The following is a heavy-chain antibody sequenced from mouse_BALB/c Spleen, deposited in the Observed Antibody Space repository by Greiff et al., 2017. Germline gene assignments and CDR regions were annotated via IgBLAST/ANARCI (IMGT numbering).Heavy chain of an antibody. D-gene: IGHD1-1*01. CDR3: APIYYYGSSSPFCAY. CDR1: GFNIKDTY. V-gene: IGHV14-3*02. Sequence: VQLQQSGAELVKPGASVKLSCTASGFNIKDTYMHWVKQRPEQGLEWIGRIDPANGNTKYDPKFQGKATITADTSSNTAYLQLSSLTSEDTAVYYCAPIYYYGSSSPFCAYWGQGTLVTVSA. CDR2: IDPANGNT. J-gene: IGHJ3*01.